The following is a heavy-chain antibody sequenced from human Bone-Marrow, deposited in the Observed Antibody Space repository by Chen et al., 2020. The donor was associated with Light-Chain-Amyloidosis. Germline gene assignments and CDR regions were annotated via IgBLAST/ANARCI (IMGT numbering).Heavy chain of an antibody. CDR3: AKDISYDDILPGYPADAFDI. D-gene: IGHD3-9*01. J-gene: IGHJ3*02. V-gene: IGHV3-23*04. Sequence: EVQLVESGGGLLQRGGSLRLSCAASGFAFSSYAMSWVRQAPGKGLGGVATISGGGGSSYYGASVKGRLTISRDNSKNALFLKVNSLRAEDTAVYYCAKDISYDDILPGYPADAFDIWGQGTMVTVSS. CDR1: GFAFSSYA. CDR2: ISGGGGSS.